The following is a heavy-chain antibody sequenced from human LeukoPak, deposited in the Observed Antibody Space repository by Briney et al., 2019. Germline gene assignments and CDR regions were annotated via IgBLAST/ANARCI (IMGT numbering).Heavy chain of an antibody. CDR2: IYYSGST. Sequence: SETLSLTCTVSGGSISSYYWSWIRRPPGKGLEWIGYIYYSGSTNYNPSLKSRVTISVDTSKNQFSLKLSSVTAADTAVYYCARLDFWSGYYTENWFDPWGQGTLVTVSS. J-gene: IGHJ5*02. D-gene: IGHD3-3*01. CDR1: GGSISSYY. CDR3: ARLDFWSGYYTENWFDP. V-gene: IGHV4-59*01.